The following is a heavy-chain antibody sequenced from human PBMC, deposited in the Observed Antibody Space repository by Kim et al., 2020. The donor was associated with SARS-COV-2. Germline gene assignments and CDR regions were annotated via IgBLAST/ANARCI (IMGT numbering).Heavy chain of an antibody. V-gene: IGHV3-33*01. CDR3: ARAHITMIVVSYGMDV. CDR2: IWYDGSNK. Sequence: GGSLRLSCAASGFTFSSYGMHWVRQAPGKGLEWVAVIWYDGSNKYYADSVKGRFTISRDNSKNTLYLQMNSLRAEYTAVYYCARAHITMIVVSYGMDVWGQGTTVTVSS. J-gene: IGHJ6*02. CDR1: GFTFSSYG. D-gene: IGHD3-22*01.